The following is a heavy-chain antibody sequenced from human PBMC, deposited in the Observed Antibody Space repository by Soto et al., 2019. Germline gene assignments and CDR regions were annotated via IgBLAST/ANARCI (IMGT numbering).Heavy chain of an antibody. J-gene: IGHJ6*02. V-gene: IGHV4-39*01. CDR3: ASHTSPYSSGWDDYYYYYGMDV. CDR2: IYYSGST. Sequence: PSGTLSLTCTVSGGSISSSSYYWGWIRQPPGKGLEWIGSIYYSGSTYYNPSLKSRVTISVDTSKNQLSLKLSSVTAADTAVYYCASHTSPYSSGWDDYYYYYGMDVWGQGTTVTVSS. D-gene: IGHD6-19*01. CDR1: GGSISSSSYY.